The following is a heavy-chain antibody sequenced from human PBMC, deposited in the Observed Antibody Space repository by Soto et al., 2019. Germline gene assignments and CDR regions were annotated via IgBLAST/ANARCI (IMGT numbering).Heavy chain of an antibody. CDR3: ARGQRALITYGPFDP. V-gene: IGHV3-23*01. Sequence: WWSLRLSCAASGFTLSSYAMSWFRQAPGKGLEWVSTFSGTGGYTYYADSVKGRFTISRDDSKNTLFLHMNSLRAADTAVYYCARGQRALITYGPFDPWGQGTLVTVSS. D-gene: IGHD4-17*01. CDR2: FSGTGGYT. J-gene: IGHJ5*02. CDR1: GFTLSSYA.